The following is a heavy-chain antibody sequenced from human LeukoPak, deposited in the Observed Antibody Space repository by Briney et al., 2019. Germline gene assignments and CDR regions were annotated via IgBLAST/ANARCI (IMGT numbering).Heavy chain of an antibody. J-gene: IGHJ4*02. CDR1: GFTVSSNH. CDR3: ARDNEPAGGCLDY. D-gene: IGHD1-14*01. CDR2: IYTGGLT. Sequence: PGGSLRLSCAASGFTVSSNHMTWVRQAPGKGLEWVSEIYTGGLTFYADSVTGRFTISRDKSKITVYLQMNSLGVEDTARYYCARDNEPAGGCLDYWGQGTLVTVSS. V-gene: IGHV3-53*01.